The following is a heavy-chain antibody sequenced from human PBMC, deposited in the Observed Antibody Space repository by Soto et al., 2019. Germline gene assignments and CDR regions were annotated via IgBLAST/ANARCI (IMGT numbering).Heavy chain of an antibody. J-gene: IGHJ4*02. V-gene: IGHV3-48*03. CDR1: GFTFSSYE. CDR2: ISSSGSTI. D-gene: IGHD3-10*01. Sequence: GGSLRLSXAASGFTFSSYEMNWVRQAPGKGLEWVSYISSSGSTIYYADSVKGRFTISRDNAKNSLYLQMNSLRAEDTAVYYCATGRSLLGVLKDYWGQGTLVTVSS. CDR3: ATGRSLLGVLKDY.